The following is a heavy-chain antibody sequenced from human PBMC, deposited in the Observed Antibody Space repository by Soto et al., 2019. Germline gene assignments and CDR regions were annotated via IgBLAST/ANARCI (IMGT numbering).Heavy chain of an antibody. D-gene: IGHD6-6*01. CDR2: IYKSGRT. CDR1: GDSIGSGDFY. Sequence: SETLSLTCAVSGDSIGSGDFYWTWIRQSPGKGLEYIGYIYKSGRTYYNPSLKSRPIISLDTSKSQFFLSLSSVTAADTAMYYCARSLSASSGWFDPWGQGTLVTVSS. J-gene: IGHJ5*02. V-gene: IGHV4-30-4*01. CDR3: ARSLSASSGWFDP.